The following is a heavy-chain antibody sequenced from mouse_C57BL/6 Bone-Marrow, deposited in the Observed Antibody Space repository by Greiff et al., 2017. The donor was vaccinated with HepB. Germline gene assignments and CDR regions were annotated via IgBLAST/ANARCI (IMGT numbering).Heavy chain of an antibody. Sequence: VQLKESGPVLVKPGPSVKISCKASGFTFTDYYMHWVKQSHGKSLEWIGLVYPYNGGTSYNQKFKGKATLTVDKSSSTAYMELNSLTSEDSAVYYCARKNYGSSFYFDYWGQGTTLTVSS. D-gene: IGHD1-1*01. CDR3: ARKNYGSSFYFDY. CDR1: GFTFTDYY. J-gene: IGHJ2*01. V-gene: IGHV1-36*01. CDR2: VYPYNGGT.